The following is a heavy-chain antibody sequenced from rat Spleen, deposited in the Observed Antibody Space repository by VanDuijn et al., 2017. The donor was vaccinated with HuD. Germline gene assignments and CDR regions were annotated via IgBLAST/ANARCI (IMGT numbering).Heavy chain of an antibody. Sequence: EVQLVESGGGLVQPGRSLKLSCAASGFPFSSYVMAWVRQDPTQGLEWVASISSGGGYTYYRDSVRGRFTISRDDAETTLYLQMDSLRSEDTATYYCARDPSTTVALDYWGQGVMVTVSS. J-gene: IGHJ2*01. CDR2: ISSGGGYT. D-gene: IGHD1-1*01. V-gene: IGHV5S13*01. CDR3: ARDPSTTVALDY. CDR1: GFPFSSYV.